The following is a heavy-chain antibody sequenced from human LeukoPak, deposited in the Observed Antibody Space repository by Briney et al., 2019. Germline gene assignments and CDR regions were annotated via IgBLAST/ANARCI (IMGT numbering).Heavy chain of an antibody. Sequence: ASVKVSRKASGYTFTSYYMHWVRQAPGQGLEWMGIINPSGGSTSYAQKFQGRVTMTRDTSTSTVYMELSSLRSEDTAVYYCARDQGGIYSGYDFDYWGQGTLVTVSS. D-gene: IGHD5-12*01. J-gene: IGHJ4*02. CDR1: GYTFTSYY. CDR3: ARDQGGIYSGYDFDY. CDR2: INPSGGST. V-gene: IGHV1-46*01.